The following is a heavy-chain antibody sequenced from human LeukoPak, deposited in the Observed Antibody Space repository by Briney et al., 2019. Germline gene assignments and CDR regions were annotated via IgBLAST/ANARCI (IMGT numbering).Heavy chain of an antibody. CDR1: GFTVSSKY. D-gene: IGHD3-9*01. Sequence: QSGGSLRLSCAASGFTVSSKYMSWVRQAPGKGLEWVSLISIAGSTNYADSVKGRFTISRDNSKNTLYLQMDSLRAEDTAVYYCASHPRRLAYFDYWGQGTLVTVSS. V-gene: IGHV3-66*04. CDR3: ASHPRRLAYFDY. CDR2: ISIAGST. J-gene: IGHJ4*02.